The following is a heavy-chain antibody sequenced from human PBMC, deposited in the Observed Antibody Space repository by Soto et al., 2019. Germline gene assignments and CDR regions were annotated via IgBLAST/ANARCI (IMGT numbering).Heavy chain of an antibody. D-gene: IGHD2-21*01. V-gene: IGHV3-74*01. CDR2: VNPEATIT. CDR3: ARPKGAAYSAFDI. CDR1: GFTFGRHW. Sequence: EVQLAESGGGLVQPGGSLRLSCAASGFTFGRHWMHWIRQTPGEGLVSISRVNPEATITDYADSVRGRFTISRDNAKSTLYLEMHSLTAEDTGVYYCARPKGAAYSAFDIWGRGTKVTVSS. J-gene: IGHJ3*02.